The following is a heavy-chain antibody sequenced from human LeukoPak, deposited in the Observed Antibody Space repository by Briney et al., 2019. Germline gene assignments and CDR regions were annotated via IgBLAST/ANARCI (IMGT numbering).Heavy chain of an antibody. CDR1: GGSISSTTYY. Sequence: SETLSLTCSVSGGSISSTTYYWGWIRQPPGKGLEWIGSISYSGSTYYNPSLKSRVTISLDMSNNQFSLKLSSVTAADTAFYYCARDFEVIAAEGNWFDPWGQGTLVTVSS. CDR2: ISYSGST. CDR3: ARDFEVIAAEGNWFDP. J-gene: IGHJ5*02. V-gene: IGHV4-39*07. D-gene: IGHD6-13*01.